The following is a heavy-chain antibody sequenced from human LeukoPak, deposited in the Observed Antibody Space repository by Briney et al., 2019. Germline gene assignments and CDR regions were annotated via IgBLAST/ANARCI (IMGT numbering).Heavy chain of an antibody. CDR3: ARAGDFWSGYPDALDI. V-gene: IGHV3-21*01. CDR2: ISSSSSYI. D-gene: IGHD3-3*01. Sequence: GGSLRLSCAASGFTFSSYSMNWVRQAPGKGLEWVSSISSSSSYIYYADSVKGRFTISRDNAKNSLYLQMNSLRAEDTAVYYCARAGDFWSGYPDALDIWGQGTMVTVSS. CDR1: GFTFSSYS. J-gene: IGHJ3*02.